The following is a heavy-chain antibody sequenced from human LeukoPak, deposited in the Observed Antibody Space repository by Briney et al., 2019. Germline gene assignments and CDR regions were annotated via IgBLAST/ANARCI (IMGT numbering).Heavy chain of an antibody. CDR3: ARDEFRGWFGEFYNDYYYYGMDV. V-gene: IGHV3-21*01. J-gene: IGHJ6*02. CDR2: ISSSSSYI. D-gene: IGHD3-10*01. CDR1: GFTFSSYS. Sequence: GGSLRLSCAASGFTFSSYSMNWVRQAPGKGLEWVSSISSSSSYIYYADSVKGRFTISRDNSKNTLYLQMNSLRAEDTAVYYCARDEFRGWFGEFYNDYYYYGMDVWGQGTTVTVSS.